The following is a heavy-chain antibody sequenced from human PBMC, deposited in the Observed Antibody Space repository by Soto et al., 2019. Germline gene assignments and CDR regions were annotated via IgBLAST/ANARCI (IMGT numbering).Heavy chain of an antibody. J-gene: IGHJ3*02. V-gene: IGHV3-23*01. CDR1: GFTFNDYA. Sequence: PGGSLRLSCAVSGFTFNDYAMSWVRQAPGKGLEWVSTISGSLGSAYYAASVEGRFTIAGDNSNNTLYLQMNSLRVEDTATYYCAKDSRLPGFGLLIHAFDIWGQGTMVTVSS. CDR3: AKDSRLPGFGLLIHAFDI. CDR2: ISGSLGSA. D-gene: IGHD3-3*01.